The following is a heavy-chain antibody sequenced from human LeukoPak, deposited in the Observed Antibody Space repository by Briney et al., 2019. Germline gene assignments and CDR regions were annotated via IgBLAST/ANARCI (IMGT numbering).Heavy chain of an antibody. Sequence: SETLSLTCTVSGGSISSSSYYWGWIRPPPGKGLEWIGSIYYSGITYYNPSLKSRVMISVDTSKNQFSLRLSSVTAADTAVYYCARHGSGWLYYFDYWGQGTLVTVSS. D-gene: IGHD6-19*01. J-gene: IGHJ4*02. CDR3: ARHGSGWLYYFDY. V-gene: IGHV4-39*01. CDR2: IYYSGIT. CDR1: GGSISSSSYY.